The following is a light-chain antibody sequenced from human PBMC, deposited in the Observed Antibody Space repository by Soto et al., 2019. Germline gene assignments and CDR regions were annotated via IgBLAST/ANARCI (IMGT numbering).Light chain of an antibody. CDR1: SSDVGGYNY. V-gene: IGLV2-14*03. CDR3: SSYISSNTEV. CDR2: DVS. Sequence: QCARSQPASVSGAPGQARTISCTGTSSDVGGYNYVSWYQHHPGKAPKLMIYDVSTRPSGVSNRFSGSKSGNTASLTISGLQAEDEADYYCSSYISSNTEVFGTGTKVTVL. J-gene: IGLJ1*01.